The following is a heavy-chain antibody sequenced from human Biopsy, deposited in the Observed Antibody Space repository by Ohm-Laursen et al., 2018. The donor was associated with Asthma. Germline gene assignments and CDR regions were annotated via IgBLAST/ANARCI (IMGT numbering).Heavy chain of an antibody. CDR2: IIPIFGTA. CDR3: ARDPHNSYLASLRTKFNYYYYGMDI. D-gene: IGHD1-7*01. J-gene: IGHJ6*02. CDR1: GGTFSSYA. V-gene: IGHV1-69*01. Sequence: GSSVKVSCKASGGTFSSYAISWVRQAPGQGLEWMGEIIPIFGTANYAQKFQGRVTITADESTSTAYMELSSLRSEDTAVYYCARDPHNSYLASLRTKFNYYYYGMDIWGQGTTVTVSS.